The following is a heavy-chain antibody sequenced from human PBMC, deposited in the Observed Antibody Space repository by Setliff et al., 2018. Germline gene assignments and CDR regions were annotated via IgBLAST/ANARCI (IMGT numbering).Heavy chain of an antibody. Sequence: LRLSCAVSEFAFSSSWMTWVRQAPGKGLEWVANINEDGTDRKYVDSVKGRFTISRDNAKNSVYLQMSSLRVEDSAVYYCVRDGVYYAMDVWGQGTTVTVSS. CDR2: INEDGTDR. J-gene: IGHJ6*02. CDR1: EFAFSSSW. CDR3: VRDGVYYAMDV. V-gene: IGHV3-7*01.